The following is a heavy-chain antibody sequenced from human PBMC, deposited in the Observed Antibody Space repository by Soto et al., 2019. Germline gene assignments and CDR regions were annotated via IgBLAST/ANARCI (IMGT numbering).Heavy chain of an antibody. CDR3: ARPPGNYYGWCDP. D-gene: IGHD1-26*01. CDR2: IYYSGST. V-gene: IGHV4-39*01. Sequence: QLQLQESGPGLVKPSETLSLICTVSGGSISSRSYYWGWIRQPPGKGLEWIGSIYYSGSTYYNPSLKSRVTISVDTSKNQFSLKLSSVTAADTAVYYGARPPGNYYGWCDPWGQGTLVTVSS. J-gene: IGHJ5*02. CDR1: GGSISSRSYY.